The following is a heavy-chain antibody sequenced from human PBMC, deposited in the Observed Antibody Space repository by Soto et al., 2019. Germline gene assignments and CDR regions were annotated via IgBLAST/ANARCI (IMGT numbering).Heavy chain of an antibody. V-gene: IGHV3-23*01. Sequence: EVQLMESGGGLVQPGGSLRLSCAASGFTFSNCAMTWVRQAPGKGPEWVSTIANSGDGTYYADSVKGRFTISRDNSKNKLDLQMSSLRAEDTAVYYCAXXVXXXXXXXXXXXDXWGQGTLVTVSS. CDR2: IANSGDGT. CDR1: GFTFSNCA. CDR3: AXXVXXXXXXXXXXXDX. J-gene: IGHJ4*02.